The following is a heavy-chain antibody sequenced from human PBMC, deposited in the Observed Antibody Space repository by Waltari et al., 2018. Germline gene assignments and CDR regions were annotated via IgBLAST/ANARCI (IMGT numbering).Heavy chain of an antibody. V-gene: IGHV1-69*15. Sequence: QVQLVQSGAEVKKPGSSVKFSCKASGGTFSSYALSWARPAPGQGLEWMRRIIPIFGTANYAQKFQGRVTITADESTSTAYRELSSLRSEDTAVYYCARSQLQLYGDYVFDYWGQGTLVTVSS. J-gene: IGHJ4*02. CDR3: ARSQLQLYGDYVFDY. CDR1: GGTFSSYA. CDR2: IIPIFGTA. D-gene: IGHD4-17*01.